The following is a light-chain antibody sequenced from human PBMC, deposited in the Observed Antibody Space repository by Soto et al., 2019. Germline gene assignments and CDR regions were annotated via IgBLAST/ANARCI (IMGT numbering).Light chain of an antibody. V-gene: IGLV2-14*03. Sequence: QSVLTQPASVSGSPRQSIAISCNGTSSDVGGYNSVSWYQQHPGKAPKLMIYNVSNRPSGVSDRFSGSKSGNTASLTISGLQAEDEADYYCSSYTSSKSYVFGTGTKVTVL. CDR1: SSDVGGYNS. J-gene: IGLJ1*01. CDR2: NVS. CDR3: SSYTSSKSYV.